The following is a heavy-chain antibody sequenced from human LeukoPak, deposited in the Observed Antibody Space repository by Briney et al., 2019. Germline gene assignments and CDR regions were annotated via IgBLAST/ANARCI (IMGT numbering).Heavy chain of an antibody. CDR3: ARLGARSGSYDY. CDR2: IYSGGST. J-gene: IGHJ4*02. D-gene: IGHD3-10*01. Sequence: GGSLRLSCAASGFTVISNYMSWVRQAPGKGLEWVSVIYSGGSTFYADSVKGRFTISRDNAKNTLYLQMTSLRAEDTAVYYCARLGARSGSYDYWGQGTLVTVSS. CDR1: GFTVISNY. V-gene: IGHV3-66*01.